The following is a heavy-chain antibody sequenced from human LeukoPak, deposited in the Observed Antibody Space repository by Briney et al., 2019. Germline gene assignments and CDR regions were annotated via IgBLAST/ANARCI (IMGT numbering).Heavy chain of an antibody. Sequence: SETLSLTCTVSGGSISSGGYYWSWIRQHPGTGLEWIGYIYYSGSTYYNPSLKSRVTISVDTSKNQFSLKLSSVTAADTAVYYCARARYKTLDYWGQGTLVTVSS. V-gene: IGHV4-31*03. J-gene: IGHJ4*02. CDR2: IYYSGST. CDR1: GGSISSGGYY. CDR3: ARARYKTLDY. D-gene: IGHD1-1*01.